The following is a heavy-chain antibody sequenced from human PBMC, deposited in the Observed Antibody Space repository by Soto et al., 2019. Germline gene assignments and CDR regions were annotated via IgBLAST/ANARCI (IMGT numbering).Heavy chain of an antibody. CDR1: GFTFSSYA. CDR2: ISGSGGST. D-gene: IGHD2-15*01. Sequence: EVQVLESGGDLVQPGGSLRLSCVASGFTFSSYAMSWVRQAPGKGLEWVSAISGSGGSTYYADSVKGRFTISRDNSKNTLYLQMNSLRAEDTAVYYCAKDRFGVVVVAAMTWWFAPWGQGTLVTVSS. J-gene: IGHJ5*02. V-gene: IGHV3-23*01. CDR3: AKDRFGVVVVAAMTWWFAP.